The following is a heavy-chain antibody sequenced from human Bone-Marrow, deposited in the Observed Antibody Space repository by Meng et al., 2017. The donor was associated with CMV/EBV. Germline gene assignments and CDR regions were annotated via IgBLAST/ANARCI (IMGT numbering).Heavy chain of an antibody. J-gene: IGHJ6*01. CDR3: ARMQQLVRNYYGMDV. Sequence: GESLKISCAASGFTFSSYAMHWVRQAPGKGLEWVAVISYDGSNKYYADSVKGRFTISRDNSKNTLYLQMNSLRAEDTAVYYCARMQQLVRNYYGMDVWGQGPTVTVSS. CDR1: GFTFSSYA. D-gene: IGHD6-13*01. CDR2: ISYDGSNK. V-gene: IGHV3-30-3*01.